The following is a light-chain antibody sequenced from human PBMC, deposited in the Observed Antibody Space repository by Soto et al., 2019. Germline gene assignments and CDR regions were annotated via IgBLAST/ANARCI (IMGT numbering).Light chain of an antibody. CDR3: LQDSDYPYT. CDR1: QAIRND. Sequence: AIKMPQSPSSLSASVGDRVTITCRASQAIRNDLGWYQQKPGEAPKLLIYAVSTLQSGVPSRFSGSGSGTDFTLTISSLQPEDFTNYYCLQDSDYPYTFGQGTKLDI. V-gene: IGKV1-6*01. J-gene: IGKJ2*01. CDR2: AVS.